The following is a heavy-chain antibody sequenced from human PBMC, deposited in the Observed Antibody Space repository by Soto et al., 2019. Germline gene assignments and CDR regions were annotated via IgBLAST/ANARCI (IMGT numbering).Heavy chain of an antibody. J-gene: IGHJ4*02. Sequence: GGSLRLSCAASGFTFSSYSMNWVRQAPGKGLEWVSYISSSSSTIYYADSVKGRFTISRDNAKNSLYLQMNSLRDEDTAVYYCARDRGEMATSSEDWVSFDYWGQGTLVTVSS. V-gene: IGHV3-48*02. CDR1: GFTFSSYS. D-gene: IGHD3-16*01. CDR3: ARDRGEMATSSEDWVSFDY. CDR2: ISSSSSTI.